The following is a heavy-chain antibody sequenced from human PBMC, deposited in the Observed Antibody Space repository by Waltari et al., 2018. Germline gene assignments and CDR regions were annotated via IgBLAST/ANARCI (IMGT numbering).Heavy chain of an antibody. D-gene: IGHD1-7*01. CDR3: ASLGRYTWNYYAFDV. CDR2: IYYSGSN. Sequence: QVQLQESGPGLVKPSETLSLNCTVSGGSISSNYWSWIRQPPGKGLEWIGYIYYSGSNNYNPSLKSRVTLSINTSKNQFSLKMTSVTAADTAVYYCASLGRYTWNYYAFDVWGQGTKVTVSS. CDR1: GGSISSNY. J-gene: IGHJ3*01. V-gene: IGHV4-59*01.